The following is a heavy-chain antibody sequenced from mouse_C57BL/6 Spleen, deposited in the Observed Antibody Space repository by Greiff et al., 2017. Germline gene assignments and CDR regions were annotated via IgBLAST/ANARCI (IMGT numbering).Heavy chain of an antibody. CDR1: GYTFTDYE. D-gene: IGHD2-5*01. CDR3: TIGYSNYVGFAY. J-gene: IGHJ3*01. Sequence: QVQLKQSGAELVRPGASVTLSCKASGYTFTDYEMHWVKQTPVHGLEWIGAIDPETGGTAYNQKFKGKAILTADKSSSTAYMELRSLTSEDSAVYYCTIGYSNYVGFAYWGQGTLVTVSA. V-gene: IGHV1-15*01. CDR2: IDPETGGT.